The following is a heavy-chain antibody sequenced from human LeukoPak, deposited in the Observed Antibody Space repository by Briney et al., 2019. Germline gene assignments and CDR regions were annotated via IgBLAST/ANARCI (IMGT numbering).Heavy chain of an antibody. CDR3: ARESYGTHDY. CDR1: GYTFTGYY. CDR2: TNPNSGGT. V-gene: IGHV1-2*06. J-gene: IGHJ4*02. D-gene: IGHD4-17*01. Sequence: ASVKVSCKDSGYTFTGYYIHWVRQAPGQGLEWMGRTNPNSGGTNYPQKFQGRVTMTKDTSISTAYMDLSRLRSDDTAVYYCARESYGTHDYWGQGTLVTVSS.